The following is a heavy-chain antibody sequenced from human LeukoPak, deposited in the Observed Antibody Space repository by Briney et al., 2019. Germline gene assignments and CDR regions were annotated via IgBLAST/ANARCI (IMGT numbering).Heavy chain of an antibody. D-gene: IGHD4-23*01. CDR1: GFTFSSYS. CDR2: ISSSSSTI. CDR3: ARANSSDFGY. J-gene: IGHJ4*02. Sequence: PGGSLRLSCAASGFTFSSYSMNWVRQAPGKGLEWVSYISSSSSTIYYADSVKGRFTISRDNAKNSLYLQMNSLRAEDTAVYYCARANSSDFGYWGQGTLVTVSS. V-gene: IGHV3-48*01.